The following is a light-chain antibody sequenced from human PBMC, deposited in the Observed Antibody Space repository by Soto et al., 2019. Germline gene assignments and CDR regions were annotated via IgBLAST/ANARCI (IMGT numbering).Light chain of an antibody. Sequence: VTQPHSVSESPGKTVTISCTRNSGSVASNSVHWYQRRPGSAPTTVIYDNNQRPSGVPDRFSGSIDSSSNSASLTISGLKTEDEADYYCQSYDSTNHYVFGTGTKLTVL. J-gene: IGLJ1*01. CDR2: DNN. CDR3: QSYDSTNHYV. V-gene: IGLV6-57*04. CDR1: SGSVASNS.